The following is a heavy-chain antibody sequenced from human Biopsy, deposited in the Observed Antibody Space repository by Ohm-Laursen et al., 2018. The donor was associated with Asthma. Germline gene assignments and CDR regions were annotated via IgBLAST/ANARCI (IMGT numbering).Heavy chain of an antibody. CDR3: ARERAGVLGSYNGMDV. CDR1: GYTFSNYG. V-gene: IGHV3-30*03. Sequence: SLRLSCTASGYTFSNYGMHWVRQVAGKGLDWVAVVTYDGISQYYAESVKGRFTISRDNSRNTLNLQMNSVRPDDTAVYFCARERAGVLGSYNGMDVWGPGTTVSVSS. J-gene: IGHJ6*02. CDR2: VTYDGISQ. D-gene: IGHD2-8*01.